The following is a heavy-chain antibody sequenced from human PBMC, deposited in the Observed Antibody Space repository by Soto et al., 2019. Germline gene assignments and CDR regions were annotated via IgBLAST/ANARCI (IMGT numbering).Heavy chain of an antibody. CDR2: IIPIFGTA. CDR3: ARVLRDSYGYYYYGMDV. CDR1: GGTFSSYA. V-gene: IGHV1-69*13. D-gene: IGHD5-18*01. Sequence: SVKVSCKASGGTFSSYAISWVRQAPGQGLEWMGGIIPIFGTANYAQKFQGRVTITADGSTSTAYMELSSLRSEDTAVYYCARVLRDSYGYYYYGMDVWGQGTTVTVSS. J-gene: IGHJ6*02.